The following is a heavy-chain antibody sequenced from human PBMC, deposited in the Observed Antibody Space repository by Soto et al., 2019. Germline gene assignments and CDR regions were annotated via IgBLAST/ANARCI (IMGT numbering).Heavy chain of an antibody. CDR2: IYYSGST. Sequence: PSETLSLTCTVSGGSISSSSYYWGWIRQPPGKGLEWIGSIYYSGSTYYNPSLKSRVTISVDTSKNQFSLKLSSVTAADTAVYYCARQGTVTPYDYWGQGTLVTVFS. CDR3: ARQGTVTPYDY. CDR1: GGSISSSSYY. V-gene: IGHV4-39*01. J-gene: IGHJ4*02. D-gene: IGHD4-17*01.